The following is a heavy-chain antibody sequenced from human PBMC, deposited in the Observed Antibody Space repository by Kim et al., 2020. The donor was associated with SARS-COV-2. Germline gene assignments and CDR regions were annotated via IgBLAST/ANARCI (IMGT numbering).Heavy chain of an antibody. CDR1: GFTFSSYA. CDR2: ISGSGGST. V-gene: IGHV3-23*01. Sequence: GGSLRLSCAASGFTFSSYAMSWVRQAPGKGLEWVSAISGSGGSTYYADSVKGRFTISRDNSKNTLYLQMNSLRAEDTAVYYCAKGTTVTHYYGMDVWGQGTTVTVSS. D-gene: IGHD4-17*01. J-gene: IGHJ6*02. CDR3: AKGTTVTHYYGMDV.